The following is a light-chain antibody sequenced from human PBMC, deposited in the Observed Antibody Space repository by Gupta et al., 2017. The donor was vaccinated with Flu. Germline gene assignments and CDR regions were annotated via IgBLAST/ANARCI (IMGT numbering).Light chain of an antibody. Sequence: QSASTQPRSVSGSPGQSVTISCTGSTNDVGGSNRVSWYQQRPGKAPKLILSDVTERPSGVPDRFSGSKSGNTASLTISGLQADDEADYYCSAHAGRVTWVFGTGTTVTVL. CDR3: SAHAGRVTWV. J-gene: IGLJ1*01. CDR2: DVT. CDR1: TNDVGGSNR. V-gene: IGLV2-11*01.